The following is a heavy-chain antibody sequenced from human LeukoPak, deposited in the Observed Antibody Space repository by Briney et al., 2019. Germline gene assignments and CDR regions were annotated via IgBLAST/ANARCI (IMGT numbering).Heavy chain of an antibody. D-gene: IGHD3-22*01. CDR3: ARDGHYDSSGYPLDY. V-gene: IGHV3-33*01. J-gene: IGHJ4*02. CDR1: GFTFSSYG. Sequence: GRSLRLSCAASGFTFSSYGMHWVRQAPGKGLEWVAVIWYDGSNKYYADSVKGRFTISRDNSKNTLYLQVNSLRAEDTAVYYYARDGHYDSSGYPLDYWGQGTLVTVSS. CDR2: IWYDGSNK.